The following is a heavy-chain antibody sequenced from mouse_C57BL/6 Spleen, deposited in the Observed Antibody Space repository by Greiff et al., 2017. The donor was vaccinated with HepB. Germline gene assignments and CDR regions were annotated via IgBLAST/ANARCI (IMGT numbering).Heavy chain of an antibody. V-gene: IGHV1-82*01. Sequence: QVQLKESGPELVKPGASVKISCKASGYAFSSSWMNWVKQRPGTGLEWIGRIYPGDGDTNYNGKFKGKATLTADKSSSTAYMQLSSLTSEDSAVYCCARSNYGGFFFDYWGQGTTLTVSS. CDR3: ARSNYGGFFFDY. D-gene: IGHD2-5*01. CDR1: GYAFSSSW. CDR2: IYPGDGDT. J-gene: IGHJ2*01.